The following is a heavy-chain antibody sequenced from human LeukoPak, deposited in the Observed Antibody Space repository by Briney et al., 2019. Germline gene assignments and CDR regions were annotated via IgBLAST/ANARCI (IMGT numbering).Heavy chain of an antibody. J-gene: IGHJ6*02. Sequence: SVKVSCKASGGTFSSYAISWVRQAPGQGLEWMGGIIPIFGTANYAQKFQGRVTITADESTSTAYMELSSLRSEDTAVYYCARDDVVVTAFGMDVWGQGTTVTVSS. D-gene: IGHD2-21*02. CDR2: IIPIFGTA. CDR1: GGTFSSYA. CDR3: ARDDVVVTAFGMDV. V-gene: IGHV1-69*13.